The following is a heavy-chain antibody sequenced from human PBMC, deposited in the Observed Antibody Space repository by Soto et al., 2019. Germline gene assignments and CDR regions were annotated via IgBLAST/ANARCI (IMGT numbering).Heavy chain of an antibody. Sequence: PGGSLRLSCSASGFTFSSSNMHWVRRTPGKGLEHVSTISSNGGTIYYADSVKGRFTISRDNSKNTVYFQMSSLREEDTAVYYCVRGRIAVPDGTRYHGMDVWGQGTTVTVSS. V-gene: IGHV3-64D*08. J-gene: IGHJ6*02. CDR1: GFTFSSSN. CDR3: VRGRIAVPDGTRYHGMDV. CDR2: ISSNGGTI. D-gene: IGHD6-19*01.